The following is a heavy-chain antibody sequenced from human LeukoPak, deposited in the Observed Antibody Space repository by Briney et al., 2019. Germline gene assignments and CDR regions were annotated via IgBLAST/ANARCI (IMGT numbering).Heavy chain of an antibody. D-gene: IGHD3-22*01. CDR2: IIGNGCST. Sequence: PGRSLRLSFAASGSTLSSNAMGWVRPAPGEGREWGSSIIGNGCSTTYAASVKSRFTISRENSKNPLSLQMNSLRAQQTAVYYCAKLPRAIVVVIEEGYFQLWGQGTLVTVSS. J-gene: IGHJ1*01. V-gene: IGHV3-23*01. CDR1: GSTLSSNA. CDR3: AKLPRAIVVVIEEGYFQL.